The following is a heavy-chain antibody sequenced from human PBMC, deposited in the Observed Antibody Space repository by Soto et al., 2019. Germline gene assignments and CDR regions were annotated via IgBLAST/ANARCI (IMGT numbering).Heavy chain of an antibody. V-gene: IGHV4-59*01. CDR3: ARETGYCSGGSCYPHKGDAFDI. Sequence: SETLSLTCTVSGGSISSYYWSWIRQPPGKGLEWIGYIYYSGSTNYNPPLKSRVTISVDTSKNQFSLKLSSVTAADTAVYYCARETGYCSGGSCYPHKGDAFDIWGQGTMVTVSS. J-gene: IGHJ3*02. D-gene: IGHD2-15*01. CDR1: GGSISSYY. CDR2: IYYSGST.